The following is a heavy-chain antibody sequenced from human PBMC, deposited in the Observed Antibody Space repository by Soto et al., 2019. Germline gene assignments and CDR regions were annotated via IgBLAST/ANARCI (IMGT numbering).Heavy chain of an antibody. CDR2: ISYDGSNK. CDR3: ARDSGYSSGWYYYYYGMDV. Sequence: GGSLRLSCAASGFTSSSYAMHWVRQAPGKGLEWVAVISYDGSNKYYADSAKGRFTISRDNSKNTLYLQMNSLRAEDTAVYYCARDSGYSSGWYYYYYGMDVWGQGTTVTVSS. V-gene: IGHV3-30-3*01. J-gene: IGHJ6*02. CDR1: GFTSSSYA. D-gene: IGHD6-19*01.